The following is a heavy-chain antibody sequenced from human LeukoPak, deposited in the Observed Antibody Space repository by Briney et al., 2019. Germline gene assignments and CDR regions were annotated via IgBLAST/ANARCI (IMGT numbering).Heavy chain of an antibody. CDR2: ISSSGNST. CDR1: GFTFSSYE. V-gene: IGHV3-48*03. Sequence: PGGSLRLSCAASGFTFSSYEMNWVRQAPGKGLEWVSYISSSGNSTYYSDSVRGRFTISRDNAKNSLHLQMSSLRAEDTAVYYCAKGGYSNGRYYYYYMDVWGEGTTVTVSS. D-gene: IGHD5-18*01. CDR3: AKGGYSNGRYYYYYMDV. J-gene: IGHJ6*03.